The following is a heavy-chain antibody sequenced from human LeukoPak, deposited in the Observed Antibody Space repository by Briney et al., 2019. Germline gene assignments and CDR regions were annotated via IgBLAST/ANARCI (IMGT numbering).Heavy chain of an antibody. CDR2: IYYSGST. CDR3: ARHEDNYYDSSGYFDY. Sequence: SETLSLTCTVSGGSISSSSYYWGWIRQPPGKGLEWIGSIYYSGSTYYDPSLKSRVTISVDTSKNQFSLKLSSVTAADTAVYYCARHEDNYYDSSGYFDYWGQGTLVTVSS. J-gene: IGHJ4*02. V-gene: IGHV4-39*01. D-gene: IGHD3-22*01. CDR1: GGSISSSSYY.